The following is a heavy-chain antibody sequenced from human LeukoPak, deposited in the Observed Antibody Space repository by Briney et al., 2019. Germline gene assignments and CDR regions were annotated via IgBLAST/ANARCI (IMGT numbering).Heavy chain of an antibody. V-gene: IGHV4-4*07. D-gene: IGHD4-11*01. CDR3: ARDPGLTTGNAFDI. CDR1: DVSIKNYY. Sequence: SETLSLTCTVSDVSIKNYYWSWIRQPAGKGLEWIGRIYISGSTNYNPSLKSRVTISVDTSKNQFSLKLSSVTAADTAVYYCARDPGLTTGNAFDIWGQGTMVTVSS. CDR2: IYISGST. J-gene: IGHJ3*02.